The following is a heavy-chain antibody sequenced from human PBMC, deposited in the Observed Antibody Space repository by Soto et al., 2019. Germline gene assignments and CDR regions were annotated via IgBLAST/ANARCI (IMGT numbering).Heavy chain of an antibody. D-gene: IGHD4-17*01. Sequence: PGGTLRLSCVVSGLTFRYDWLSWIRQSPGKGLEWVANINQEGSERYSAVSVRGRFSISRDNVENSLYLQFNSLRPEATAVYYCAVYGYGVSAAAYWGQGTLVTVSS. CDR3: AVYGYGVSAAAY. CDR1: GLTFRYDW. J-gene: IGHJ4*02. CDR2: INQEGSER. V-gene: IGHV3-7*03.